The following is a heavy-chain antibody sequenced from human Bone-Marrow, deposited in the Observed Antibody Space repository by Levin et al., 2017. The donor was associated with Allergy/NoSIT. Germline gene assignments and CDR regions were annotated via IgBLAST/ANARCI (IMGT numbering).Heavy chain of an antibody. V-gene: IGHV1-18*01. CDR2: VSGYNGGT. CDR3: VKDWDYKVDY. J-gene: IGHJ4*02. CDR1: GYTFSNSG. D-gene: IGHD1-7*01. Sequence: GGSLRLSCKTSGYTFSNSGVSWVRLAPGQGLEWMGWVSGYNGGTNYAQNFQGRVTMTTDTSTTTAYMEIRSLTSDDTALYYCVKDWDYKVDYWGQGTLVTVSS.